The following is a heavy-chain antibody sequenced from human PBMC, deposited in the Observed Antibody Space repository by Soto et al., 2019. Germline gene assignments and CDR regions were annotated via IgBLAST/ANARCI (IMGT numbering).Heavy chain of an antibody. CDR2: ISGSGGST. J-gene: IGHJ4*02. Sequence: GGSLRLSCAASGFTFSSYAMSWVRQAPGKGLEWVSAISGSGGSTYYADSVKGQFTISRDNSKNTLYLQMNSQRAEDTAVYYCAKGYYYDSSGSWSLFYWGQGTLVTVSS. D-gene: IGHD3-22*01. CDR3: AKGYYYDSSGSWSLFY. V-gene: IGHV3-23*01. CDR1: GFTFSSYA.